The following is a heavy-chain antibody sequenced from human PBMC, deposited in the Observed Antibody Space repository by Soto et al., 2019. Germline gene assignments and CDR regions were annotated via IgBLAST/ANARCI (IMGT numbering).Heavy chain of an antibody. Sequence: GESLKISCKTSGYSLTTYWFAWVRQMPGKGLEWMGIIYLSDSDTIYSPSAQGHFTISADKSIKTAYLQWSSLKASDTAIYYCATTFDYNGYFDPWGXGTQVNGSS. CDR1: GYSLTTYW. CDR2: IYLSDSDT. V-gene: IGHV5-51*01. CDR3: ATTFDYNGYFDP. D-gene: IGHD4-4*01. J-gene: IGHJ5*02.